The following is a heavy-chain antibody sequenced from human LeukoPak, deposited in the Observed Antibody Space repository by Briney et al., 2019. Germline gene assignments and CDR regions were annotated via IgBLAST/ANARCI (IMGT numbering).Heavy chain of an antibody. D-gene: IGHD6-19*01. CDR3: ARDQGAIAVAGSNYYYGMDV. Sequence: GGSLRLSCAASGFTFSSYAMSWVRQAPGKGLEWVSTITGNGVTTYYADSVKGRFTISRDNSKNTLYLQMNSLRAEDTAVYYCARDQGAIAVAGSNYYYGMDVWGQGTTVTVSS. J-gene: IGHJ6*02. V-gene: IGHV3-23*01. CDR1: GFTFSSYA. CDR2: ITGNGVTT.